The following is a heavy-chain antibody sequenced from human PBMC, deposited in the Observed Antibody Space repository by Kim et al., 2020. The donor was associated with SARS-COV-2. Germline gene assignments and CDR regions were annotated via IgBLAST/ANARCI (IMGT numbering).Heavy chain of an antibody. CDR3: ARQYCSSTSCYDFDY. Sequence: SETLSLTCTVSGGSISSSSYYWGWIRQPPGKGLEWIGSIYYSGSTYYNPSLKSRVTISVDTSKNQFSLKLSSVTAADTAVYYCARQYCSSTSCYDFDYWGQGTLVTVSS. CDR1: GGSISSSSYY. J-gene: IGHJ4*02. V-gene: IGHV4-39*01. CDR2: IYYSGST. D-gene: IGHD2-2*01.